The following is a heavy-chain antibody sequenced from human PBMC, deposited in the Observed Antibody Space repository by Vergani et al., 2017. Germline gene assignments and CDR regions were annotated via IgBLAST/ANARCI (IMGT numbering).Heavy chain of an antibody. Sequence: QVQLVESVGGVFQPGRSLRLSCAASGFTFCSYSMHCVRQAPGKGLEWVAVISSDGSNKYYADSVKGRFTISRDNSKNTLYLQMNSLRAEDTAVYYCAKDRRYCSSTSCWIYWYFDLWGRGTLVTVSS. CDR3: AKDRRYCSSTSCWIYWYFDL. CDR2: ISSDGSNK. J-gene: IGHJ2*01. D-gene: IGHD2-2*01. V-gene: IGHV3-30*18. CDR1: GFTFCSYS.